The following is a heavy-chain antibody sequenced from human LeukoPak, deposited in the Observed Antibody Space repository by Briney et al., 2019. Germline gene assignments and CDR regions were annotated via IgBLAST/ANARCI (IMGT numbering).Heavy chain of an antibody. J-gene: IGHJ6*02. CDR1: GFTFSSYG. V-gene: IGHV3-30*18. Sequence: PGRSLRLSCAASGFTFSSYGMHWVRQAPGNGLEWVAVISYDGNNKYFADSVKGRFTISRDNSKNTLYLQMNSLRAEDTAVYDCAKDNYDTSSHGMDVWGQGTTVTVSS. CDR2: ISYDGNNK. CDR3: AKDNYDTSSHGMDV. D-gene: IGHD3-9*01.